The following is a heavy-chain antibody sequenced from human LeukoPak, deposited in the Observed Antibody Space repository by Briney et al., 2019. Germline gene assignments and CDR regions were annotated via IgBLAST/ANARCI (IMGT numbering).Heavy chain of an antibody. D-gene: IGHD3-10*01. CDR1: GGFISSYY. Sequence: PSETLSLTCIVSGGFISSYYWSWIRQTPGKGLEWIGYIYYTGSTNYNPSLKSRVTISVDTSKNQFSLKLSSVTAADTSVYYCARYGPRWYFDLWGRGTLVTVSS. J-gene: IGHJ2*01. CDR2: IYYTGST. V-gene: IGHV4-59*01. CDR3: ARYGPRWYFDL.